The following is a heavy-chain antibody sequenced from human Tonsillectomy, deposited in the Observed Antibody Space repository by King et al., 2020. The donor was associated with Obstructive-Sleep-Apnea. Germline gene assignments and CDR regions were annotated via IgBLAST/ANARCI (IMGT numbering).Heavy chain of an antibody. J-gene: IGHJ4*02. D-gene: IGHD1-14*01. CDR1: GYTFTSKY. V-gene: IGHV1-46*01. CDR2: FNPATGGT. Sequence: QLVQSGDEVKESGASVKVSCKSSGYTFTSKYIHWLRHAPGQGLECMGIFNPATGGTTYAPTFQGRVTITKDTSTTPVYMELSSLRSDDTAVFYCARGRSVGTTLRLFDYWGQGSLVTVSS. CDR3: ARGRSVGTTLRLFDY.